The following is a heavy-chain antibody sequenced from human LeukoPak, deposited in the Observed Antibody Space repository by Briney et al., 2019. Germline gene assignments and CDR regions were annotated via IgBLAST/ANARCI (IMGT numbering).Heavy chain of an antibody. V-gene: IGHV4-4*07. CDR2: ISARGST. J-gene: IGHJ6*03. CDR1: GGSISGYY. D-gene: IGHD2-2*01. CDR3: ARGRGAIVVVPAAIHYYYYMDV. Sequence: SETLSLTCTVSGGSISGYYWSWIRQPAEEGLEWIGRISARGSTNYNPSLKSRVTISVDTPKNQFSLKLSSVTAADTAVYYCARGRGAIVVVPAAIHYYYYMDVWGKGTTVTVSS.